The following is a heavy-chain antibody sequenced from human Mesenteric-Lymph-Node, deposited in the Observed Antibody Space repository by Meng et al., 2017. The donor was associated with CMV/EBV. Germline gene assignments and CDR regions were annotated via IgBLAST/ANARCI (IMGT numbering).Heavy chain of an antibody. Sequence: CAASGFTFSSYAIRRFRQAPGKGLEWVSAISGSGGSTYYADSVKGRFTISRDNSKNTLYLQMNSLRAEDTAVYYCAKVSHGYNFVDYWGQGTLVTVSS. CDR2: ISGSGGST. V-gene: IGHV3-23*01. J-gene: IGHJ4*02. CDR1: GFTFSSYA. CDR3: AKVSHGYNFVDY. D-gene: IGHD5-24*01.